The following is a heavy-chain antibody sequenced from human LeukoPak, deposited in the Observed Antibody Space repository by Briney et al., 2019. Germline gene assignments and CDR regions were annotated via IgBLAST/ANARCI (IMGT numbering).Heavy chain of an antibody. D-gene: IGHD3-10*01. V-gene: IGHV4-34*01. Sequence: SETLSLTCAVYGGSFSGYYWSRIRQPPGKGLEWIGEINHSGSTNYNPSLKSRVTISVDTSKNQFSLKLSSVTAADTAVYYCARGGRGGITMVRGDFRGTYYFDYWGQGTLVTVSS. CDR3: ARGGRGGITMVRGDFRGTYYFDY. J-gene: IGHJ4*02. CDR1: GGSFSGYY. CDR2: INHSGST.